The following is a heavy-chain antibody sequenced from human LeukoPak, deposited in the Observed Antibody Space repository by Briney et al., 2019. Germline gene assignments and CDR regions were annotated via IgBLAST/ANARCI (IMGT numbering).Heavy chain of an antibody. Sequence: GRSLRLSCAASGFTFNNYGMHWGRQAPGNGLEWGTIISYDGRKKCYADSVKSRFTISRNNSKKTLDLEMNRPRAEDTAVYYCGEERGTRGSSDEWGQGTLVTVS. CDR2: ISYDGRKK. V-gene: IGHV3-30*18. CDR3: GEERGTRGSSDE. CDR1: GFTFNNYG. D-gene: IGHD2-2*01. J-gene: IGHJ1*01.